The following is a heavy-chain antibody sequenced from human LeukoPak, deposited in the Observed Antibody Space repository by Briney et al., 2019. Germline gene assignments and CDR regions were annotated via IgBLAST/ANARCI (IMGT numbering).Heavy chain of an antibody. CDR1: DYSISSGYY. Sequence: SETLSLTCTVSDYSISSGYYWGWIRQPPGKGLDWIGTISHTGSTYYNPSLESRVTISVDTSKNQFSLKLSSVTAADAAIYYCARLSSGYDPYYFDYWGQGTLVTVSS. J-gene: IGHJ4*02. D-gene: IGHD5-12*01. CDR3: ARLSSGYDPYYFDY. V-gene: IGHV4-38-2*02. CDR2: ISHTGST.